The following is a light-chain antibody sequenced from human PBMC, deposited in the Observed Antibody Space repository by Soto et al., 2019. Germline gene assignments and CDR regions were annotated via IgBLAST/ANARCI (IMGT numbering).Light chain of an antibody. CDR1: QSIKNKF. V-gene: IGKV3-20*01. CDR3: QQYGTSPIN. CDR2: GAS. Sequence: EIVLTQSPGTLSLSPGERATLSCRASQSIKNKFLAWYQQKPGQAPRLLIFGASSRSSGIPYRFSGSGSGTDFTLTVTRLEPEDFAVYYCQQYGTSPINFGQGTRLEIK. J-gene: IGKJ5*01.